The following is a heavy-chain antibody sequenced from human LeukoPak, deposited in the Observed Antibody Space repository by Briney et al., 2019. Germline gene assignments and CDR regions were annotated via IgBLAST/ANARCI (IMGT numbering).Heavy chain of an antibody. CDR1: GFTFNNYA. CDR3: AKFETYYYDSSGYSYVGPKKRDAFDI. Sequence: GGSLRLSCAASGFTFNNYAINWVRQAPGKRLEWVSSIIDAATNTYHAESVKGRFTISRDNSKNTLYLQMNSLRAEDTAVYYCAKFETYYYDSSGYSYVGPKKRDAFDIWGQGTMVTVSS. V-gene: IGHV3-23*01. D-gene: IGHD3-22*01. J-gene: IGHJ3*02. CDR2: IIDAATNT.